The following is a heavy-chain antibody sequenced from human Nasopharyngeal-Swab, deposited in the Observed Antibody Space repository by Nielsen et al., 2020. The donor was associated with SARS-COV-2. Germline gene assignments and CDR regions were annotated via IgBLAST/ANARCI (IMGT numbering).Heavy chain of an antibody. CDR2: IYSGGST. Sequence: GESLKISCAASGFTVSSDYMSWVRQAPGKGLEWVSVIYSGGSTYSADSVKGRFTISRDNSKNTLYLQMNSLRAEDTAVYYCARGQTRWGWLQVWGAFDIWGQGTMVTVSS. CDR3: ARGQTRWGWLQVWGAFDI. V-gene: IGHV3-53*01. J-gene: IGHJ3*02. CDR1: GFTVSSDY. D-gene: IGHD5-24*01.